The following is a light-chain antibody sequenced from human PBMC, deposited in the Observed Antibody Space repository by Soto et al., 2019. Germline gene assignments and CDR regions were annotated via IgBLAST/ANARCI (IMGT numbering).Light chain of an antibody. CDR3: QQYSNWPPWT. Sequence: EIEMTQSPATLAVSPGDTATLSCRASQSLGGNLAWYQQKPGQAPRLLIFRASSRATGVPARFSASGSGTEFTLTISGLQSEDFAVYYCQQYSNWPPWTFGPGTKVDIK. J-gene: IGKJ1*01. CDR2: RAS. V-gene: IGKV3-15*01. CDR1: QSLGGN.